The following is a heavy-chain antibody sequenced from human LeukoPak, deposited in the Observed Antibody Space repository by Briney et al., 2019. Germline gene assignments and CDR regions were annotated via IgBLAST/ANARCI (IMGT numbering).Heavy chain of an antibody. V-gene: IGHV3-64*01. Sequence: PGGSLRLSCAASEFTFSSYGMVWVRQAPGKGLEYVSGISSNGGTTYYGNSVKGRFTISRDNSKDTLHLQMGSLRTEDMAVYYCVRAIRWASDYWGQGTLVTVAS. D-gene: IGHD4-23*01. CDR2: ISSNGGTT. J-gene: IGHJ4*02. CDR1: EFTFSSYG. CDR3: VRAIRWASDY.